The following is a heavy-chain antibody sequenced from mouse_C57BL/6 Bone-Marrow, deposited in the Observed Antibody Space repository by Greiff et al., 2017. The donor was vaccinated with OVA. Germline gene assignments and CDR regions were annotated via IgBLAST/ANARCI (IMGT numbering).Heavy chain of an antibody. CDR3: ASTTVVAHYYAMDY. CDR1: GFSLTSYG. Sequence: VQRVESGPGLVQPSQSLSITCTVSGFSLTSYGVNWVRQSPGKGLEWLGVIWSGGSTDYNAAFISILNISKDNTKNQVFFKMNSLQADDTAIYYCASTTVVAHYYAMDYWGQGTSVTVSS. V-gene: IGHV2-2*01. J-gene: IGHJ4*01. D-gene: IGHD1-1*01. CDR2: IWSGGST.